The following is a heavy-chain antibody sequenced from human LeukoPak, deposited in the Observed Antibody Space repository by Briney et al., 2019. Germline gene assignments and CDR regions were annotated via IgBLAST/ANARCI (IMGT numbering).Heavy chain of an antibody. J-gene: IGHJ6*02. Sequence: SVTVSCKASGGTFSSYAISWVRQAPGQGLEWMGRIIPILGIANYAQKFQGRVTITADKSTSTAYMELSSLRSEDTAVYYCARVPCSSTSCTYYYYYYGMDVWGQGTTVTVSS. V-gene: IGHV1-69*04. CDR1: GGTFSSYA. CDR2: IIPILGIA. CDR3: ARVPCSSTSCTYYYYYYGMDV. D-gene: IGHD2-2*01.